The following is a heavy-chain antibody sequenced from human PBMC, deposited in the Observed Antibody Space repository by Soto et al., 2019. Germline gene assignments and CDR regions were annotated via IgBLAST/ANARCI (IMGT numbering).Heavy chain of an antibody. D-gene: IGHD3-22*01. Sequence: PGGSLRLSCAASGFTFSSYAMSWVRQAPGKGLEWVSAISGSGGSTYYADSVKGRFTISRDNSKNTLYLQMNSLRAEDTAVYYCEKDIYPSGYDSSGYAFDYWGQGTLVTVSS. J-gene: IGHJ4*02. CDR3: EKDIYPSGYDSSGYAFDY. CDR2: ISGSGGST. CDR1: GFTFSSYA. V-gene: IGHV3-23*01.